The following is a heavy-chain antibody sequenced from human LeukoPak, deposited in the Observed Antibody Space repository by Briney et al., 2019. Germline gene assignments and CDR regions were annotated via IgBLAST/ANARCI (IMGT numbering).Heavy chain of an antibody. J-gene: IGHJ1*01. CDR1: GGSFSGYY. Sequence: SETLSLTCAVYGGSFSGYYWSWIRQPPGKGLEWIGEINHSGSTYYNPSLKSRVTISVDTSKNQFSLKLSSVTAADTAVYYCASVRAATSYFQHWGQGTLVTVSS. V-gene: IGHV4-34*01. CDR2: INHSGST. CDR3: ASVRAATSYFQH. D-gene: IGHD2-15*01.